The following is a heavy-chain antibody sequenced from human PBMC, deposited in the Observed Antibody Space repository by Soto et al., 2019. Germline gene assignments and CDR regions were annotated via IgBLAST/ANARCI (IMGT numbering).Heavy chain of an antibody. Sequence: QVQLQESAPGLVKPSQTLSLTCTVSGGSISSGDYYWSWIRQHPGKGLEWIGYIYYSGSTYYNPSLKCRVTISVDTSKNQFSLKLSSVTAADTAVYYCARFRLEPRPNWFDPWGQETLVTVSS. CDR3: ARFRLEPRPNWFDP. CDR1: GGSISSGDYY. J-gene: IGHJ5*02. CDR2: IYYSGST. D-gene: IGHD1-1*01. V-gene: IGHV4-31*03.